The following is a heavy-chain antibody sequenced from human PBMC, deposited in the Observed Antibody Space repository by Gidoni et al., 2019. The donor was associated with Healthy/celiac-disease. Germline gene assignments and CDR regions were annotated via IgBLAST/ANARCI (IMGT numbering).Heavy chain of an antibody. CDR2: IIPSCSTA. CDR3: AREGGGLRGIRHYYMDV. V-gene: IGHV1-69*01. Sequence: QVQLVQSGAEVKKPGSSVKVSCKASGGTFSSYAISWVRQAPGQGLGWRGGIIPSCSTANYAQKFQGRVTITADESTSTAYMELSSLRSEDTAVYYCAREGGGLRGIRHYYMDVWGKGTTVTVSS. CDR1: GGTFSSYA. J-gene: IGHJ6*03. D-gene: IGHD2-21*01.